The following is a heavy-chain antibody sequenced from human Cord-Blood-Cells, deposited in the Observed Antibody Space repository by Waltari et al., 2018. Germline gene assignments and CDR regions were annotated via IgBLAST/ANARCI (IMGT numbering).Heavy chain of an antibody. V-gene: IGHV1-3*01. CDR3: ATWSIAARSIGFDP. CDR2: INAGNGNT. Sequence: QVQLVQSGAEVKKPGASVTVSCKASGYTFTSYAMHWVRQAPGQRLEWMGWINAGNGNTKYSQKFQGRVTITRDTSASTAYMELSSLRSEDTAVYYCATWSIAARSIGFDPWGQGTLVTVSS. J-gene: IGHJ5*02. D-gene: IGHD6-6*01. CDR1: GYTFTSYA.